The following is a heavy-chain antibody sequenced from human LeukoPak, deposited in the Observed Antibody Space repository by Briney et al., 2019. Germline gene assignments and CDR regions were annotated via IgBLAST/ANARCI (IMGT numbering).Heavy chain of an antibody. V-gene: IGHV5-51*01. CDR1: GYSFTSYW. CDR3: ARVGIRTTVTTEIDY. J-gene: IGHJ4*02. Sequence: GESLKISCKGSGYSFTSYWIAWVRQMPGKGLEWMGIIYPGDSDTRYSPSFQGQVTVSADKSISTAYLQWSSLKAPDTAMYYCARVGIRTTVTTEIDYWGQGTLVTVSS. CDR2: IYPGDSDT. D-gene: IGHD4-17*01.